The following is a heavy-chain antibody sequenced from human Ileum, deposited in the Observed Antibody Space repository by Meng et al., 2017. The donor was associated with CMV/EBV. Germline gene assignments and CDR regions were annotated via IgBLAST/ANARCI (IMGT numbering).Heavy chain of an antibody. CDR3: AHTYCGGGSCYGFNY. D-gene: IGHD2-15*01. Sequence: SRFSLSTSGVGVGWIRQPPGKALEWLALIYWDDDKRYSPSLHSRLTITKDTSKNQVVLTMTNMDPVDTATYYCAHTYCGGGSCYGFNYWGQGTLVTVSS. CDR1: RFSLSTSGVG. CDR2: IYWDDDK. V-gene: IGHV2-5*02. J-gene: IGHJ4*02.